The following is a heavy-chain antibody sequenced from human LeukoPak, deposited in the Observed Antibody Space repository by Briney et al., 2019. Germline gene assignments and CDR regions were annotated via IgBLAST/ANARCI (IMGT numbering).Heavy chain of an antibody. CDR3: ARDRLKAQTPMIVVEPFDY. Sequence: SVKVSCKASGGTFSSYVISWVRQAPGQGLEWMGRIIPIFGTANYAQKFQGRVAITMDESTSTAYMEPSSLRSEDTAVYYCARDRLKAQTPMIVVEPFDYWGQGTLVTVSS. V-gene: IGHV1-69*05. J-gene: IGHJ4*02. CDR1: GGTFSSYV. CDR2: IIPIFGTA. D-gene: IGHD3-22*01.